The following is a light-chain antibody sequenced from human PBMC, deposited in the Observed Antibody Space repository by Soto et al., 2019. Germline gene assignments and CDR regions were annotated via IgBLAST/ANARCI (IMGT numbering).Light chain of an antibody. V-gene: IGKV3-15*01. Sequence: IVMTQSPATLSVSPGERATLSCRASQRVSINVAWYQQKPGPAPRLPIDGASPRATGIPATFSGSGSGTDFTLTISRLEPEDFVVYYCQQYGSSYFTFGGGTKVDI. J-gene: IGKJ4*01. CDR2: GAS. CDR1: QRVSIN. CDR3: QQYGSSYFT.